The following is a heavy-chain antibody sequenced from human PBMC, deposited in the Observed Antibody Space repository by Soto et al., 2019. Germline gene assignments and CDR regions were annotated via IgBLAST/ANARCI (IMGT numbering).Heavy chain of an antibody. CDR2: ISYDGTYK. CDR3: AKDPAVTVSPDYYLDY. Sequence: PGGSLRLSCAASGFTFSSYGMHWVRQAPGKGLEWVAVISYDGTYKYYGDSVKGRFTISRDNSKNTVYLQMTSLRVEDTAIYYCAKDPAVTVSPDYYLDYWGQGTLVTVSS. V-gene: IGHV3-30*18. CDR1: GFTFSSYG. J-gene: IGHJ4*02. D-gene: IGHD2-21*02.